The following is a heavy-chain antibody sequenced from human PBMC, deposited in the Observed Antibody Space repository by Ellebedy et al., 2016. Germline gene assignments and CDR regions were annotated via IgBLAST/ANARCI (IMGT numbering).Heavy chain of an antibody. J-gene: IGHJ4*02. CDR1: GFTFDDYA. CDR3: AKVSDYGSGSYAFDY. Sequence: GGSLRLXXAASGFTFDDYAMHWVRQAPGKGLEWVSLISWDGGSTYYADSVKGRFTISRDNSKNSLYLQMNSLRAEDTALYYCAKVSDYGSGSYAFDYWGQGTLVTVSS. V-gene: IGHV3-43D*03. D-gene: IGHD3-10*01. CDR2: ISWDGGST.